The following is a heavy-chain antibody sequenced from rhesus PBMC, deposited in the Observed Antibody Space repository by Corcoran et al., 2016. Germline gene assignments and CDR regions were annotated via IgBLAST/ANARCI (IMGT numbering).Heavy chain of an antibody. CDR1: GGPIRRTS. V-gene: IGHV4-169*01. CDR2: IDGSGSIT. D-gene: IGHD6S26*01. J-gene: IGHJ4*01. Sequence: QLQLQESGPGLVKPSETLSVTCAVSGGPIRRTSCSCSCQPPGKGLEGIGRIDGSGSITNYNPSLKSRVTLSVDTSKNQLSLKLSSGTAADTAVYYCARQGGSGWSYFDYWGQGVLVTVSS. CDR3: ARQGGSGWSYFDY.